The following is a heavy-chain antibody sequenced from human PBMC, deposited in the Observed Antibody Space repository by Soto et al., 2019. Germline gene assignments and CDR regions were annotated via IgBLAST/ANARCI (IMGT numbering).Heavy chain of an antibody. D-gene: IGHD3-22*01. CDR2: ISSSSSYI. V-gene: IGHV3-21*01. Sequence: EVQLVESGGGLVKPGGSLRLSCAASGFTFSTYSMNWVRQAPGKGLEWVSSISSSSSYIYYADSVKGRFTISRDNAKNSLYLQMNRLRAEDTAVYYCARYDSSGYYWPYYYYGMYVWGQGTTVTVSS. J-gene: IGHJ6*02. CDR1: GFTFSTYS. CDR3: ARYDSSGYYWPYYYYGMYV.